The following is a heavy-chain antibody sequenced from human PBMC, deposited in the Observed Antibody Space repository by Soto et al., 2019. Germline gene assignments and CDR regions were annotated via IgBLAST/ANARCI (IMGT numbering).Heavy chain of an antibody. CDR3: ARDKAAAAKGVHFDY. V-gene: IGHV3-33*01. D-gene: IGHD6-13*01. J-gene: IGHJ4*02. CDR1: GFIFNNYG. Sequence: GGSLRLSCATSGFIFNNYGMHWVRQAPGKGLEWVAVVWHDGKYKYYADSVRGRFTISRDKSNNTVFLQMDSLRAEDTAVYYCARDKAAAAKGVHFDYWGQGSRVTVSS. CDR2: VWHDGKYK.